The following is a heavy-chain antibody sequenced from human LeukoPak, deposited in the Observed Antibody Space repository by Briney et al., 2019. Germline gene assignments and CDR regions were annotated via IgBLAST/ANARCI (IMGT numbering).Heavy chain of an antibody. J-gene: IGHJ6*03. CDR1: GGSFSGYY. D-gene: IGHD6-6*01. V-gene: IGHV4-34*01. CDR3: ARALKSIAAPRYYYYMDV. Sequence: SETLSLTCAVYGGSFSGYYWSWIRQPPGKGLEWIGEINHSGSTNYNPSLKSRVTISVDTSKNQFSLKLSSVTAADTAVYYCARALKSIAAPRYYYYMDVWGKGTTATVSS. CDR2: INHSGST.